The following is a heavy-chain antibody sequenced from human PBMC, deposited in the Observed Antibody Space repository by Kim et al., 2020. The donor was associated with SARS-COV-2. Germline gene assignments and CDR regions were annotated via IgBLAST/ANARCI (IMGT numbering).Heavy chain of an antibody. J-gene: IGHJ5*02. V-gene: IGHV4-34*01. CDR1: GGSFSGYY. CDR3: ARLGGVKPFDP. Sequence: SETLSLTCAVYGGSFSGYYWSWIRQPPGKGLEWIGEINHSGSTNYNPSLKSRVTISVDPSKNQFSLKLSSVTAADAAVYSCARLGGVKPFDPWGQGTLVT. D-gene: IGHD3-16*01. CDR2: INHSGST.